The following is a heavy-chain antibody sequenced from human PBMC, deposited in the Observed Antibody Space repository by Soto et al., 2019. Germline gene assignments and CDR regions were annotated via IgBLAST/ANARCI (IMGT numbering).Heavy chain of an antibody. CDR3: AVGLVVTDIHVLPDFDY. Sequence: QVQLVQSGAEVKKPGSSVKVSCKASGGTFSSYAISWVRQAPGQGLEWMGGIIPIFGTANYAQKFQGRVTITADESTSTAYMELSSLRSEDTAVYYCAVGLVVTDIHVLPDFDYWGQGTLVTVSS. D-gene: IGHD2-21*02. J-gene: IGHJ4*02. CDR1: GGTFSSYA. CDR2: IIPIFGTA. V-gene: IGHV1-69*12.